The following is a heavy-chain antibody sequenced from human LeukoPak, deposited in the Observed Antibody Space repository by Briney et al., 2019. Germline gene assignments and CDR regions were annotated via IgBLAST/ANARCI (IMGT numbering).Heavy chain of an antibody. Sequence: SQTLSLTCAVSGGSISSGGYSWSWIRQPPGTGLEWIGSIYDSGSTYYNPSLKSRVTISVDTSKNQFSLKLNSVTAADTAVYYCAKRSRGYYGRSDAFDIWGQGTMVTVSS. J-gene: IGHJ3*02. CDR2: IYDSGST. V-gene: IGHV4-30-2*03. D-gene: IGHD3-3*01. CDR3: AKRSRGYYGRSDAFDI. CDR1: GGSISSGGYS.